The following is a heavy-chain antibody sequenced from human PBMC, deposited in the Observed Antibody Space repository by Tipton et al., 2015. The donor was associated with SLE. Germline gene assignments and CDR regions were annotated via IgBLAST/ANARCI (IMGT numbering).Heavy chain of an antibody. CDR3: ARVRSSGGGYYYYGMDV. Sequence: GSLRLSCAASGFTVSSNYMSWVRQAPGKGLEWVSVIYSGGSTYYADSVKGRFTISRHNSKNTLYLQMNSLRAEDTAVYYCARVRSSGGGYYYYGMDVWGQGTTVTVSS. CDR2: IYSGGST. J-gene: IGHJ6*02. CDR1: GFTVSSNY. V-gene: IGHV3-53*04. D-gene: IGHD3-10*01.